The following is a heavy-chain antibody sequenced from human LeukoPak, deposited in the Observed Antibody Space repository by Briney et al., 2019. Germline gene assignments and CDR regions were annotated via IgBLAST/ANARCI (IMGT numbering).Heavy chain of an antibody. CDR2: IYYSGST. J-gene: IGHJ4*02. CDR3: AGEVRLRLSGDRNFDY. CDR1: GGSISSGDYY. V-gene: IGHV4-30-4*08. D-gene: IGHD5-12*01. Sequence: PSETLSLTCTVSGGSISSGDYYWSWIRQPPGKGLEWIGYIYYSGSTYYNPSLKSRVTISVDTSKNQFSLKLSSVTAADTAVYYCAGEVRLRLSGDRNFDYWGQGTLVTVSS.